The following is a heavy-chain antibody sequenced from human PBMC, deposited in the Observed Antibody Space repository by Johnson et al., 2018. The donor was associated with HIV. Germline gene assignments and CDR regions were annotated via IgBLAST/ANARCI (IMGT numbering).Heavy chain of an antibody. J-gene: IGHJ3*02. D-gene: IGHD1-26*01. V-gene: IGHV3-20*04. Sequence: VQLVESGGGLIQPGGSLRLSCAASGFTVSSNYMSWVRQAPGKGLEWVSGINWNGGSTDYADSVKGRFTISRDNAKNSLYLQMNSLRAEDTALYYCAKDNMVGANHDAFDIWGEGTVVTVSS. CDR3: AKDNMVGANHDAFDI. CDR1: GFTVSSNY. CDR2: INWNGGST.